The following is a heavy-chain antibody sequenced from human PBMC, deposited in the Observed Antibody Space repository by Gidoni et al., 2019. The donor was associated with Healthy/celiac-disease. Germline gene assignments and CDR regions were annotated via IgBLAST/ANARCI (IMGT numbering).Heavy chain of an antibody. Sequence: VQLVESGGGVVQPGRSLRLSCAASGFTFSSYGMHWVRQAPGKGLEWVAVIAYDGSNKYYADSVKGRFTISRDNSKNTLYLQMNSLRAEDTAVYYCASASSSGYYPWYYFDYWGQGTLVTVSS. V-gene: IGHV3-30*03. D-gene: IGHD3-22*01. CDR3: ASASSSGYYPWYYFDY. J-gene: IGHJ4*02. CDR2: IAYDGSNK. CDR1: GFTFSSYG.